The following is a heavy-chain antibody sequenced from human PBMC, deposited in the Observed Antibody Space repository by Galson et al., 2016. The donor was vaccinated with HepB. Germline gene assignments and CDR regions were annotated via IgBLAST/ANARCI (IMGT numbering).Heavy chain of an antibody. CDR2: ICNSGHCM. Sequence: SLRLSCAASGFIFSDYSMTWVRQAPGKGLEWLSSICNSGHCMTTRDSLNGRFTTSRDNAKSSLYLQINSLRDEETAIYYCAREQPYQGGVTGPHDLWGQGTLVTVSS. V-gene: IGHV3-21*06. CDR1: GFIFSDYS. J-gene: IGHJ5*02. CDR3: AREQPYQGGVTGPHDL. D-gene: IGHD1-14*01.